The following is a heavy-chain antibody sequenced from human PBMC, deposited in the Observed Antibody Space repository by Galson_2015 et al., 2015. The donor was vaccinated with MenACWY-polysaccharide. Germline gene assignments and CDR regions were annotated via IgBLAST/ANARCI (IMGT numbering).Heavy chain of an antibody. V-gene: IGHV3-74*01. CDR2: INNDATTI. CDR1: GFTFSSDW. CDR3: ARRGGSYYDS. J-gene: IGHJ4*02. Sequence: SLRLSCAASGFTFSSDWMHWVRQAPGKGLVWVSRINNDATTINYADPVKGRFIIFRDNAKNTLYLQMNSLRAEDTAVYYCARRGGSYYDSWGQGTLVTVSS. D-gene: IGHD3-10*01.